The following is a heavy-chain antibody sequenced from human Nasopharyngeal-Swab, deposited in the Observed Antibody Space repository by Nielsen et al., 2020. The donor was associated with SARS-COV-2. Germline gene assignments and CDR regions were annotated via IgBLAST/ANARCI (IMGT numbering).Heavy chain of an antibody. Sequence: GGSLRLSCAASGFTFSNAWMSWVRQAPGKGLEWVGRIKSKTDGGTTDYAAPVKGRFTISRDNSKNTLYLQLNSLTVDDSAMFYCARGSTAGDYWGQGTLVTVSS. CDR2: IKSKTDGGTT. J-gene: IGHJ4*02. CDR3: ARGSTAGDY. CDR1: GFTFSNAW. V-gene: IGHV3-15*01. D-gene: IGHD2-21*02.